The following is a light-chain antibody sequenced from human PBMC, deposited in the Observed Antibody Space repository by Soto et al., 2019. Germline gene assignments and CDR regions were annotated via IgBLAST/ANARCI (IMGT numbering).Light chain of an antibody. CDR1: QSVGSY. V-gene: IGKV3-11*01. J-gene: IGKJ4*01. CDR2: DAS. CDR3: QQRYNWLLT. Sequence: EIVLTQSPATLSLSPGERATLSCRASQSVGSYLAWYQQRLGQAPRLLIYDASNRATGIPARFSGSGSGTDFTLTISSLEPEDFALYYCQQRYNWLLTFGGGTKVEI.